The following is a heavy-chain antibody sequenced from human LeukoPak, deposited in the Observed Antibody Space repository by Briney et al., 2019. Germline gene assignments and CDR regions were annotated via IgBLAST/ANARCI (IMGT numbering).Heavy chain of an antibody. V-gene: IGHV3-23*01. CDR2: ISGSLDST. D-gene: IGHD5-12*01. CDR3: AKSYNGYESKPDY. J-gene: IGHJ4*02. CDR1: GFTLRSYG. Sequence: SGGSLRLSCATSGFTLRSYGMSWVRQAPGKGLEWVSSISGSLDSTYYADSVKGRFTISRDNSKITLYLQMNSLRAEDTAVYYCAKSYNGYESKPDYWGQGTLVTVSS.